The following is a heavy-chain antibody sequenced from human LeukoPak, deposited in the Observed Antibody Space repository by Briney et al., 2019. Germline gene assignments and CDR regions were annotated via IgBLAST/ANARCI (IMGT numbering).Heavy chain of an antibody. CDR1: GFTFSSYA. CDR2: ISGSGGST. V-gene: IGHV3-23*01. D-gene: IGHD3-22*01. Sequence: PGGSLRLSCAASGFTFSSYAMSWVRQAPGKGLEWVSAISGSGGSTYYPDSVKGRFTISRDNSKNTLYLQMNSLRAEDTAVYYCARTTYYYDSSANNPLDHWGQGTLVTVSS. CDR3: ARTTYYYDSSANNPLDH. J-gene: IGHJ4*02.